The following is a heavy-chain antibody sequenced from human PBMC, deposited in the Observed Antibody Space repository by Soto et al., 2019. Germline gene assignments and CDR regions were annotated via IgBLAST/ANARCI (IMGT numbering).Heavy chain of an antibody. D-gene: IGHD3-16*02. V-gene: IGHV4-39*01. CDR2: IYYSGNT. Sequence: KTSEAQSVPGTVSAGSITSGRYYCGWILQPPGNGREWIGSIYYSGNTYYNPSLKSRVTISVDTSKSHFSLKLSSVTAADTAVYYCAKTYYDYVWGNYRPKPFDIWGQVTMVTVSS. CDR3: AKTYYDYVWGNYRPKPFDI. J-gene: IGHJ3*02. CDR1: AGSITSGRYY.